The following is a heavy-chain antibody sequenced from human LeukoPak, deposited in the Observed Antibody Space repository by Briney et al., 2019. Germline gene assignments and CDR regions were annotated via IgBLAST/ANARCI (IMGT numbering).Heavy chain of an antibody. V-gene: IGHV3-74*01. CDR2: INSDGSST. CDR3: ARDLEVLDAFDI. J-gene: IGHJ3*02. Sequence: PGGSLRLSCAASGFTFSRYGMSWVRQAPGKGLVWVSRINSDGSSTSYADSVKGRFTISRDNAKNTLYLQMNSLRAEDTAVYYCARDLEVLDAFDIWGQGTMVTVSS. D-gene: IGHD3-3*01. CDR1: GFTFSRYG.